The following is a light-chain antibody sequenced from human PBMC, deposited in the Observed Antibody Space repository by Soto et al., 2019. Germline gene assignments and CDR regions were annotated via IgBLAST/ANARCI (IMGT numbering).Light chain of an antibody. V-gene: IGLV2-8*01. J-gene: IGLJ2*01. CDR1: SSDVGGYNY. Sequence: QSALTQPPSASGSPGQSVTISCTGTSSDVGGYNYVSWYQQHPGKAHKLMIYEVSKRPSGVPDRFSGSKSGNTASRTVSGLQAEDEADYYCSSYAGSNIVFGGGTKLTVL. CDR2: EVS. CDR3: SSYAGSNIV.